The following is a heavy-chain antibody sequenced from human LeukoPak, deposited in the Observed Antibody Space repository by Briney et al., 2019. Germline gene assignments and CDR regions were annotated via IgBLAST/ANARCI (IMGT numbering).Heavy chain of an antibody. CDR3: ARGPPGSSSDVFDY. CDR1: GGSISSYY. V-gene: IGHV4-59*01. D-gene: IGHD6-6*01. Sequence: PSETLSLTCTVSGGSISSYYWSWIRQPPGKGLEWIGYIYYSGSTNYNPSLKSRVTISVDTSKNQFSLKLSSVTAADTAVYYCARGPPGSSSDVFDYWGQGTLVTVSS. J-gene: IGHJ4*02. CDR2: IYYSGST.